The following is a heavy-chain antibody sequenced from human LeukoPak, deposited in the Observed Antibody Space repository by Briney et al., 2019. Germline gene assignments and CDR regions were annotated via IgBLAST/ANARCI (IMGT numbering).Heavy chain of an antibody. Sequence: KRGESLKISCKGSGYSFTSYWIAWVRQTPGKGLEWMGIIYPGDSDTRYSLSFQGQVTISADKSISTAYLQWSSLKASDTAMYYCARADGDYEDARAFDYWGQGTLVTVSS. V-gene: IGHV5-51*01. CDR3: ARADGDYEDARAFDY. CDR2: IYPGDSDT. CDR1: GYSFTSYW. J-gene: IGHJ4*02. D-gene: IGHD4-17*01.